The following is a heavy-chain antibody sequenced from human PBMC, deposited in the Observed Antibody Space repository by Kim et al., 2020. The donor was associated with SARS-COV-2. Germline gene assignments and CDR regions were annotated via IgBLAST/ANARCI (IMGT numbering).Heavy chain of an antibody. V-gene: IGHV3-23*01. Sequence: ADSVKARFTISRDNIKNTLYLHMDSLRAEDTALYYCAKMGCSSSSCYVAYWGQGTLVTVSS. J-gene: IGHJ4*02. CDR3: AKMGCSSSSCYVAY. D-gene: IGHD2-2*01.